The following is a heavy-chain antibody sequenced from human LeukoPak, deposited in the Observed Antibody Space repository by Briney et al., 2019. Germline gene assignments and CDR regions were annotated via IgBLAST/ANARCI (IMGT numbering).Heavy chain of an antibody. D-gene: IGHD3-10*01. Sequence: PGGSLRLSCAASGFTFSSNAMSWVRQAPGKGLEWVSSISGNGGTTWYADSVKGRFTISRDSSKNTLYLQLNSLRAEDMAVYYCAKSGQFDYWGQGTLVTVSS. J-gene: IGHJ4*02. CDR3: AKSGQFDY. CDR1: GFTFSSNA. CDR2: ISGNGGTT. V-gene: IGHV3-23*01.